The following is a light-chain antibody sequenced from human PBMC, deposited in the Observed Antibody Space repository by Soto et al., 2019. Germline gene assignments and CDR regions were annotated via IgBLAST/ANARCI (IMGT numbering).Light chain of an antibody. J-gene: IGKJ3*01. CDR3: QQSYRTPFT. Sequence: DIQMPQSPSSLSASVGDRVTIPCRASQSISSYLNWYQQKPGKAPKLLIYSASSLQSGVPSRFSGRGSGTDFPLTISSLRPEDFATYYCQQSYRTPFTFGPGNKVDIQ. CDR2: SAS. CDR1: QSISSY. V-gene: IGKV1-39*01.